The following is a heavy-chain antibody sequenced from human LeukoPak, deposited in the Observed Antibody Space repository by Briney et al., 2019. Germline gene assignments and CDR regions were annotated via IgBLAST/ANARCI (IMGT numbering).Heavy chain of an antibody. CDR3: AKGKGDCSGGSCFNVFDY. D-gene: IGHD2-15*01. V-gene: IGHV3-23*01. CDR1: GFTFSSYG. J-gene: IGHJ4*02. CDR2: ISGSGSST. Sequence: GGSLRLSCAASGFTFSSYGLSWVRQAPGKGLEWVSAISGSGSSTYYADSVKGRFTISRDNSKNALYLQMNSLRAEDTALYYCAKGKGDCSGGSCFNVFDYWGQGTLVTVSS.